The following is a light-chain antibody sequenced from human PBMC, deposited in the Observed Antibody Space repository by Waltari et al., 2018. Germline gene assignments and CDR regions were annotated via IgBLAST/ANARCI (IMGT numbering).Light chain of an antibody. CDR2: WAS. V-gene: IGKV4-1*01. J-gene: IGKJ4*01. CDR3: QQYYSTPPT. CDR1: QSVLYSSNNKNY. Sequence: DIVMTQSPDSLAVSLGERATINCKSSQSVLYSSNNKNYLAWYQQKPGQPPKLLIYWASTRASGVPDRFSGRGSGTEFTLTISSLQAEDVAVYYCQQYYSTPPTFGGGTKVEIK.